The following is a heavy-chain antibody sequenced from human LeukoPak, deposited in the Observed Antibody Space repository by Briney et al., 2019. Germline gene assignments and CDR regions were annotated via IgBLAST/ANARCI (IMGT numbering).Heavy chain of an antibody. Sequence: SETLSLTCTVSDDSITMYYWTWVRQPPGKGLEWIGYVDHTGSTKFNPSLNGRVSISRDTSNNFFSLRLRSVTAADTAVYFCARGRVSSSTWYSTYYYFFYMDFWGKGTTVTVSS. J-gene: IGHJ6*03. V-gene: IGHV4-59*01. D-gene: IGHD4-11*01. CDR1: DDSITMYY. CDR2: VDHTGST. CDR3: ARGRVSSSTWYSTYYYFFYMDF.